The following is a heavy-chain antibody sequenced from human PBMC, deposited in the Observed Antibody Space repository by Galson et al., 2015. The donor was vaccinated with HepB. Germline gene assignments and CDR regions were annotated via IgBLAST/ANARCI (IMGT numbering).Heavy chain of an antibody. CDR2: IYWDDDK. D-gene: IGHD3-16*01. J-gene: IGHJ4*02. Sequence: PALVKPTQTLTLTCTFSGFSLSTSGVGVGWIRQPPGKALEWLALIYWDDDKRYSPSLKSRLTITKDTSKNQVVLTMTNMDPVDTATYYCAHRGVWDYVFGYWGQGTLVTVSS. CDR3: AHRGVWDYVFGY. V-gene: IGHV2-5*02. CDR1: GFSLSTSGVG.